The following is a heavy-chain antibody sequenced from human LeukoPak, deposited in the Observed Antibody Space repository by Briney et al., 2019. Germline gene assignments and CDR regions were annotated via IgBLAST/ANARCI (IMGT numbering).Heavy chain of an antibody. D-gene: IGHD3-10*01. CDR3: ARVRYYGSGSYSENWFDP. J-gene: IGHJ5*02. Sequence: GGSLRLSCAASGFTVSSNYMSWVRQAPGKGLEWVSVIYSGGSTYYADSVKGRFTISRDNSKNTLYLQMNSLRAEDTDVYYCARVRYYGSGSYSENWFDPWGQGTLVTVSS. CDR2: IYSGGST. CDR1: GFTVSSNY. V-gene: IGHV3-53*01.